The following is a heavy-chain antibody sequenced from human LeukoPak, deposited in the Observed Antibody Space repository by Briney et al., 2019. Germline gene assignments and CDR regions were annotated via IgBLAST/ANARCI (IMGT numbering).Heavy chain of an antibody. CDR2: ISSRGSTI. J-gene: IGHJ6*03. CDR1: GFTFSSYE. D-gene: IGHD3-3*01. V-gene: IGHV3-48*03. Sequence: EPGGSLRLSCAASGFTFSSYEMNWVRQAPAKGREWVSYISSRGSTIYYADSVKGRFTISRDNAKNSLYLQMNSLRAEDTAVYYCARIYYDFWSGYYTEAYYYYMDVWGKGTTVTVSS. CDR3: ARIYYDFWSGYYTEAYYYYMDV.